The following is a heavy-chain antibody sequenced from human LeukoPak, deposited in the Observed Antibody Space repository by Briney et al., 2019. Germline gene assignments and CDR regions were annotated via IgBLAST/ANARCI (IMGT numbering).Heavy chain of an antibody. V-gene: IGHV4-4*07. J-gene: IGHJ4*02. CDR1: GVSISSYY. D-gene: IGHD2-2*01. CDR2: IYTSGST. Sequence: PSETLSLTCTVSGVSISSYYWSWIRQPAGKGLEWIGRIYTSGSTNYNPSLKSRVTMSADTSKNQFSLKLSSVTAADTAVYYCAGIVVVPAAKDYFDYWGQGTLVTVSS. CDR3: AGIVVVPAAKDYFDY.